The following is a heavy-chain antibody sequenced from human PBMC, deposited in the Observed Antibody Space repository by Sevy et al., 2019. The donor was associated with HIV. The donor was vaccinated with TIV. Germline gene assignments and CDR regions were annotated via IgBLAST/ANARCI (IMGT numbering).Heavy chain of an antibody. J-gene: IGHJ4*02. Sequence: SQTLSLTCTVSGGSVSSGSYYWSWIRQPPGKGLEWIGYIYYSGTTNYNPSLKSRVTISVDTSKNQLSLKLSSVTAADTAVYYCARVRKAARLIDYWGQGTLVTVSS. CDR2: IYYSGTT. CDR1: GGSVSSGSYY. CDR3: ARVRKAARLIDY. D-gene: IGHD6-6*01. V-gene: IGHV4-61*01.